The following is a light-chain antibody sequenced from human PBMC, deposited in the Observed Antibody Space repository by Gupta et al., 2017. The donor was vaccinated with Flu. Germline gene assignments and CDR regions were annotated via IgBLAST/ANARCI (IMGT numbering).Light chain of an antibody. V-gene: IGKV3-20*01. J-gene: IGKJ3*01. CDR2: GAS. CDR3: QQYGSSPLFT. Sequence: EIVLTQSPGTLSLSPGERATLSCRASQSVSSSYLAWYQQKPSQAPRLLIYGASSRATGIPDRFSGSGSGTDFTLTISRREPEDFAVYYCQQYGSSPLFTFGPGTKVDIK. CDR1: QSVSSSY.